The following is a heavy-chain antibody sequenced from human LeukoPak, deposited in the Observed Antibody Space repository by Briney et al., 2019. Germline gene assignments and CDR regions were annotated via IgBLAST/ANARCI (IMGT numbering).Heavy chain of an antibody. CDR3: ARDQYDTWSRRGNFDS. D-gene: IGHD3-3*01. Sequence: GGSLRLSCVASGFTFGKYWMSWVRQAPGKGLEWVANIKLDGSEKNYVDSVKGRFTISRDNTKNSLYLQMDSLRVEDTAVFYCARDQYDTWSRRGNFDSWGQGTLVIVSS. V-gene: IGHV3-7*03. CDR2: IKLDGSEK. CDR1: GFTFGKYW. J-gene: IGHJ4*02.